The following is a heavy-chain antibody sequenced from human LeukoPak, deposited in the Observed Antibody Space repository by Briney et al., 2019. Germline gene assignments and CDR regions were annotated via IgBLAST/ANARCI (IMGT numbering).Heavy chain of an antibody. CDR2: IYYSGST. CDR3: ARELKEFCSSTSCYAIYYYYMDV. Sequence: SETLSLTCTVSGGSISSYYWSWIRQPPGKGLEWIGYIYYSGSTNYNPSLKSRVTISVDTSKNQFSLKLSSVTAADTAVYYCARELKEFCSSTSCYAIYYYYMDVWGKGTTVTVSS. D-gene: IGHD2-2*01. V-gene: IGHV4-59*12. CDR1: GGSISSYY. J-gene: IGHJ6*03.